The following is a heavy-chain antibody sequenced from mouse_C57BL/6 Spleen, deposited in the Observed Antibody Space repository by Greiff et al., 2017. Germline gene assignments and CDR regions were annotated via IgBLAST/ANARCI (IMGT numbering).Heavy chain of an antibody. V-gene: IGHV5-4*01. J-gene: IGHJ4*01. Sequence: EVKVVESGGGLVKPGGSLKLSCAASGFTFSSYAMSWVRQTPEKRLEWVATISDGGSYTYYPDNVKGRFTISRDNDKNNLYLQMSHLKSEDTAMYYCARDSNSYAMDYWGQGTSVTVSS. CDR1: GFTFSSYA. D-gene: IGHD2-5*01. CDR3: ARDSNSYAMDY. CDR2: ISDGGSYT.